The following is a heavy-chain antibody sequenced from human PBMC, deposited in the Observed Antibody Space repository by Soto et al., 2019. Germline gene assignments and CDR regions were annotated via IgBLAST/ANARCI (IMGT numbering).Heavy chain of an antibody. D-gene: IGHD6-19*01. CDR1: GYTFTGYY. CDR3: ARASYSSGWYGTERKYYFDY. CDR2: INPNSGGT. J-gene: IGHJ4*02. V-gene: IGHV1-2*04. Sequence: ASVKVSCKASGYTFTGYYMHWVRQSPGQGLEWMGWINPNSGGTNYAQKFQGWVTMTRDTSISTAYMELSRLRSDDTAVYYCARASYSSGWYGTERKYYFDYWGQGTLVTVSS.